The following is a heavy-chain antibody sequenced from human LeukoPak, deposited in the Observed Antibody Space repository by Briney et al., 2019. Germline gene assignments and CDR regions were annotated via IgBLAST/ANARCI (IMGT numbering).Heavy chain of an antibody. Sequence: SETLSLTCAVSGGSISSGGYSWSWIRQHPGKGLEWIGYIYYSGSTYYNPSLKSRVTISVDTSKNQFSLKLSSVTAADTAVYYCARDTSIAAAGRVLDYWGQGTLVTVSS. CDR1: GGSISSGGYS. J-gene: IGHJ4*02. V-gene: IGHV4-31*11. CDR2: IYYSGST. CDR3: ARDTSIAAAGRVLDY. D-gene: IGHD6-13*01.